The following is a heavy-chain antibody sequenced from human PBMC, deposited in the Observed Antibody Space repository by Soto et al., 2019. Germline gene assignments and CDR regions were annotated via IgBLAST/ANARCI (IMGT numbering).Heavy chain of an antibody. CDR1: GGSFSGYY. J-gene: IGHJ4*02. CDR3: AREGTTVVTIDY. V-gene: IGHV4-34*01. D-gene: IGHD4-17*01. CDR2: INHSGST. Sequence: SETLSLTCAVYGGSFSGYYWSWIRQPPGKGLEWIGEINHSGSTNYNPSLKSRVTISVDTSKNQFSLKLSSVTAADTAVYYCAREGTTVVTIDYWGQGTLVTVS.